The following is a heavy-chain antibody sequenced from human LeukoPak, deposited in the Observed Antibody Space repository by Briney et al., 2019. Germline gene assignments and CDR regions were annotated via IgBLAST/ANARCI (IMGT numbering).Heavy chain of an antibody. CDR1: GFTFSSSS. CDR2: ISSNGGTI. D-gene: IGHD3-16*02. V-gene: IGHV3-48*01. CDR3: ARLILTSDDAY. Sequence: GGSLRLSCVASGFTFSSSSLHWVRQAPAKGLEWLSYISSNGGTIYYADSVKGRFTISRDNVNNSLHLEMNSLRSEDTAVYYCARLILTSDDAYWGQGTLVTVSS. J-gene: IGHJ4*02.